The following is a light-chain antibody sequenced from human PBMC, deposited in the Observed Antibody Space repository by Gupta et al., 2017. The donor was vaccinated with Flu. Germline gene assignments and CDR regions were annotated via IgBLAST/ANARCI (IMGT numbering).Light chain of an antibody. V-gene: IGKV1-39*01. CDR1: LSMSTY. CDR3: QQSDSTQNT. Sequence: DIQMTQSPSSLSASVGDRVTITCRTSLSMSTYLNWYQQKPGKAPKLLIYDASSLQSGVPSRFSGSGSGTEFTLTISNLQPEDFATYYCQQSDSTQNTFGQGTKLEIK. J-gene: IGKJ2*01. CDR2: DAS.